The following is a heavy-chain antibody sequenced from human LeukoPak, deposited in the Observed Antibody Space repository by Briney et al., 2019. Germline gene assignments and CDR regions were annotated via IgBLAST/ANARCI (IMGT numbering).Heavy chain of an antibody. J-gene: IGHJ4*02. CDR1: GFTFSSYA. CDR2: ISYDGSNK. D-gene: IGHD6-19*01. CDR3: AKRDSSGWYALDH. V-gene: IGHV3-30*04. Sequence: GGSLRLSCAASGFTFSSYAVHWVRQAPGKGLEWVAVISYDGSNKYYADSVKGRFTISRDNSKNRLYLQMSSLRAEDTALYYCAKRDSSGWYALDHWGQGILVTVSS.